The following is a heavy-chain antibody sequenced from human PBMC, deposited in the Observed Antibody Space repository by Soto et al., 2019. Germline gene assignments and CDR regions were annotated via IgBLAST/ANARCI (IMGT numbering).Heavy chain of an antibody. Sequence: SDTLSLTCTVSVGSISSYYWSWIRQPPGKGLEWIGYIYYSGSTNYNPSLKSRVTISVDTSKNQFSLKLSSVTAADTAVYYCARDRAGIAAAGFDPWGQGTLVTVSS. J-gene: IGHJ5*02. V-gene: IGHV4-59*01. CDR2: IYYSGST. CDR1: VGSISSYY. D-gene: IGHD6-13*01. CDR3: ARDRAGIAAAGFDP.